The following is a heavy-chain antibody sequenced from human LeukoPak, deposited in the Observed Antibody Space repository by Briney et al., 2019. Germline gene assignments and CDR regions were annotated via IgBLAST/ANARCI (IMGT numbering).Heavy chain of an antibody. CDR3: AKDGGAMVVARGPNYYYMDV. D-gene: IGHD5-18*01. CDR2: IRYDGSNK. J-gene: IGHJ6*03. Sequence: GGSLRLSCAASGFTFSSYGMHWVRQAPGKGLEWVAFIRYDGSNKYYADSVKGRFTISRDNSKSTMDLQMNSLRAEDTAVYYCAKDGGAMVVARGPNYYYMDVWGKGTMVTVSS. V-gene: IGHV3-30*02. CDR1: GFTFSSYG.